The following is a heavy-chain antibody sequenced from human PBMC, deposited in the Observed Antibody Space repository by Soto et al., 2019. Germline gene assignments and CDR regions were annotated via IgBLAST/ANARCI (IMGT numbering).Heavy chain of an antibody. J-gene: IGHJ4*02. V-gene: IGHV4-30-4*08. Sequence: SETLSLTCTVSIGALSSGDYYWTWVRQFPGKGLEWMGYINTGGSTYFNPSLKSRATISLDRSKNQFSLRLNYVTAADTAVYYCARGPLGHPEPFHYWGQGTQVAVA. CDR3: ARGPLGHPEPFHY. CDR2: INTGGST. CDR1: IGALSSGDYY.